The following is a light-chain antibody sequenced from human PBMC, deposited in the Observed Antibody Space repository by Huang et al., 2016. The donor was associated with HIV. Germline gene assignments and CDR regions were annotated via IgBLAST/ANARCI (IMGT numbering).Light chain of an antibody. CDR2: STS. J-gene: IGKJ1*01. CDR3: QQSYGSSWT. V-gene: IGKV1-39*01. CDR1: QNIRNY. Sequence: DIQMTQSPSSLSASVGDRVTITCRASQNIRNYLNWYQLKPGHAPKLLSDSTSNLRSGVPSRFSGSGSGTDFTLTITSLEPEDFATYFCQQSYGSSWTFGQGTEVEIK.